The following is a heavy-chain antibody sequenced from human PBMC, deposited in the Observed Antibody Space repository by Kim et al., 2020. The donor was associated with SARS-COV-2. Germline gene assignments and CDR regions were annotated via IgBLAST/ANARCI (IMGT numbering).Heavy chain of an antibody. CDR2: IKQDGSDT. CDR3: AKGGWYFDL. CDR1: GFTFSSYW. Sequence: GGSLRLSCVASGFTFSSYWMSWVRQAPGTGLEWVANIKQDGSDTHYVDSVKGRFTISRDNAKNSLYLQMNSQRAEDTAVYYCAKGGWYFDLWGRGALVIV. J-gene: IGHJ2*01. V-gene: IGHV3-7*01.